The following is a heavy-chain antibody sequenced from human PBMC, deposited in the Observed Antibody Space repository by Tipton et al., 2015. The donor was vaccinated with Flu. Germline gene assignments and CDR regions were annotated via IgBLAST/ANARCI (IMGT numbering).Heavy chain of an antibody. CDR3: ARDVAAVPAAIRD. D-gene: IGHD2-2*01. CDR1: GGSIGTYY. J-gene: IGHJ4*02. CDR2: IHYTGNT. Sequence: TLSLTCNVSGGSIGTYYWSWIRRPPGKGLEWIAYIHYTGNTNYNPSLKSRVTISVDTSKTQLSLKLSSVTAADTAVYYCARDVAAVPAAIRDWGQGALVTVSS. V-gene: IGHV4-59*01.